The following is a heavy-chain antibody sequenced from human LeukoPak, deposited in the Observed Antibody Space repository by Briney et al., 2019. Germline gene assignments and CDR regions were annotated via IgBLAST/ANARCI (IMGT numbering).Heavy chain of an antibody. CDR3: ARGKPRFYYDSSGYSRDAFDI. Sequence: KPSETLSLTCTVSGGSISSRPYYWGWVRQPPGKGLEWIGTISYSGTTYYSPSLKSRVTISLDTSKNQFSLKLSSVTAADTAVFYCARGKPRFYYDSSGYSRDAFDIWGQGTMVTVSS. V-gene: IGHV4-39*07. CDR2: ISYSGTT. J-gene: IGHJ3*02. D-gene: IGHD3-22*01. CDR1: GGSISSRPYY.